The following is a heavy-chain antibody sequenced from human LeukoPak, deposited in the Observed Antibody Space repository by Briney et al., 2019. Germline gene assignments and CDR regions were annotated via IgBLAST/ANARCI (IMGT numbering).Heavy chain of an antibody. CDR3: ARRPYYYGSGSYFDY. V-gene: IGHV1-69*13. CDR2: IIPIFGTA. Sequence: GASVKVSCKASGYTFTSYGISWVRQAPGQGLEWMGGIIPIFGTANYAQKFQGRVTITADESTSTAYMELSSLRSEDTAVYYCARRPYYYGSGSYFDYWGQGTLVTVSS. J-gene: IGHJ4*02. CDR1: GYTFTSYG. D-gene: IGHD3-10*01.